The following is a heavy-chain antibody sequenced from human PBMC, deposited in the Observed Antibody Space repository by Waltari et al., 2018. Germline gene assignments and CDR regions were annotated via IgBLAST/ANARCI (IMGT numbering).Heavy chain of an antibody. D-gene: IGHD2-15*01. J-gene: IGHJ3*01. Sequence: DVRLVESGGNLVKPGGYLRLSCAASGFTFNDHSVHWVRQAQGRLLECVSSLSGSINYIYYADSVRCLFTVPRDNANNSRFLQMSSLRAGDTAVYYCARGLGTVVPENGFDVWGRATMVTVSS. CDR1: GFTFNDHS. CDR3: ARGLGTVVPENGFDV. V-gene: IGHV3-21*01. CDR2: LSGSINYI.